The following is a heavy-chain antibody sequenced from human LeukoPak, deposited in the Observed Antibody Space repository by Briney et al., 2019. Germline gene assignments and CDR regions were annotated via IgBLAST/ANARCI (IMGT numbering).Heavy chain of an antibody. V-gene: IGHV3-9*01. CDR3: AKDRTAGSFDY. CDR2: ISWNSGSI. D-gene: IGHD2-21*02. J-gene: IGHJ4*02. Sequence: GGSLRLSCAASGFTFDDYAMHWVRQAPGKGLEWVSGISWNSGSIGYADSVKGRFTISRDNAKNSLYQQMNSLRAEDTALYYCAKDRTAGSFDYWGQGTLVTVSS. CDR1: GFTFDDYA.